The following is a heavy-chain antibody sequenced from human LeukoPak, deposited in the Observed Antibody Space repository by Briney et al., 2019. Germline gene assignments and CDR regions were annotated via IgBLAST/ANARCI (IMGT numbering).Heavy chain of an antibody. V-gene: IGHV4-34*01. J-gene: IGHJ3*02. CDR2: INHSGST. CDR1: GGSLSGYY. Sequence: PSETLSLTCAVYGGSLSGYYWSWIRQPPGKGLEWIGEINHSGSTNYNPSLKSRVTISVDTSKNQFSLKLSSVTAADTAVYYCARVRGSMIVVVITPLNAFDIWGQGTMVTVSS. D-gene: IGHD3-22*01. CDR3: ARVRGSMIVVVITPLNAFDI.